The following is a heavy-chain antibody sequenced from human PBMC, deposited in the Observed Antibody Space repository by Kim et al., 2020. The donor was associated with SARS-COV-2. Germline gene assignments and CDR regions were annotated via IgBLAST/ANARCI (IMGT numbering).Heavy chain of an antibody. J-gene: IGHJ4*02. Sequence: ASVKVSCKASGYTFTSYAMNWVRQAPGQGLEWMGWINTNTGNPTYAQGFTGRFVFSLDTSVSTAYLQISSLKAEDTAVYYCARDFNWNYRSDFDYWGQGTLVTVSS. CDR2: INTNTGNP. V-gene: IGHV7-4-1*02. CDR3: ARDFNWNYRSDFDY. D-gene: IGHD1-7*01. CDR1: GYTFTSYA.